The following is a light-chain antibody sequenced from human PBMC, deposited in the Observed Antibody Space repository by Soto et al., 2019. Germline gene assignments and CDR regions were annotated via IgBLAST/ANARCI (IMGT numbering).Light chain of an antibody. CDR2: DAS. CDR1: QSISSW. CDR3: QQYNSYSPWT. J-gene: IGKJ1*01. Sequence: DIQITQSPSTLSASVGDRVTTTCRASQSISSWLAWYQQKPGKAPKLLIYDASSLESGVPSRFSGSGSGTEFTLTISSLQPDDFATYYCQQYNSYSPWTFGQGTKVDIK. V-gene: IGKV1-5*01.